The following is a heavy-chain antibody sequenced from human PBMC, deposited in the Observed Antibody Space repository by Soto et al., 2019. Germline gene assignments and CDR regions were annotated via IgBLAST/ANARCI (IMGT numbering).Heavy chain of an antibody. V-gene: IGHV3-30-3*01. CDR1: GFTFNTYA. J-gene: IGHJ6*02. CDR2: LSYDGNIK. CDR3: ARAGSSSWDMDV. D-gene: IGHD6-13*01. Sequence: GGSLRLSCAASGFTFNTYAMHWVRQAPGKGLEWVAVLSYDGNIKYYAASVKGRFTISRDNSKNTVYLQMNSLRTEDTALYYCARAGSSSWDMDVCGQGTTVTVSS.